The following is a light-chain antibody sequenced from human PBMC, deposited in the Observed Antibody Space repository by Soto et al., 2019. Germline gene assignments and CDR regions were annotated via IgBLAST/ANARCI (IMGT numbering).Light chain of an antibody. J-gene: IGLJ2*01. CDR2: DVS. CDR1: SSDVGGYNY. CDR3: SSYPSSSTLV. V-gene: IGLV2-14*01. Sequence: QSALTQPASVSGSPGQSITISCTGTSSDVGGYNYVSWYQQHPGKAPKLMIYDVSNRPSGVSNRFSGSKSGNTASLTISGLQAEDEAEYYCSSYPSSSTLVFGGGTKLTV.